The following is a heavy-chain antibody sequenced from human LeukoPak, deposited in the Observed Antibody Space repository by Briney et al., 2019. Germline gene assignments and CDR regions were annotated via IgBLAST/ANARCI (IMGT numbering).Heavy chain of an antibody. CDR2: ISAYNGNT. D-gene: IGHD6-19*01. V-gene: IGHV1-18*01. CDR1: GYTFTSYG. CDR3: ARAGAAGPGDF. Sequence: ASVKVSCKASGYTFTSYGISWVRQAPGQGLEWMGWISAYNGNTNYAQKLQGRVTLTRDTSTSTVYMEVTSLTSEDTGMYFCARAGAAGPGDFWGRGTLVTVSS. J-gene: IGHJ4*02.